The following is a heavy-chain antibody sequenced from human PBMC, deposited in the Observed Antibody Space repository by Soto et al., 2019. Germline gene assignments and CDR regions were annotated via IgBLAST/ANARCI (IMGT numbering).Heavy chain of an antibody. Sequence: GGSLRLSCAASGFTFSSYGMHWVRQAPGKGLEWVAVISYDGSNKYYADSVKGRFTISRDNSKNTLYLQMNSLRAEDTAVYYCAKPNGIYYYYGMDVWGQGTPVTVSS. V-gene: IGHV3-30*18. CDR3: AKPNGIYYYYGMDV. D-gene: IGHD2-8*01. CDR1: GFTFSSYG. J-gene: IGHJ6*02. CDR2: ISYDGSNK.